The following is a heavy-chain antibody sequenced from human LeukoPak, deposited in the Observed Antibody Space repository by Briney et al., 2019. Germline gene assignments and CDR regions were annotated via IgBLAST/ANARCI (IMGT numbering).Heavy chain of an antibody. V-gene: IGHV3-23*01. D-gene: IGHD6-6*01. CDR1: EFTFSSYA. Sequence: GGSLRLSCAASEFTFSSYAMSWVRQAPGKGLEWVSGIRGSGGSTYYADSVKGRFTISRDNSKNTLYLQMNSLRAEDTAVYYCAKAACQLVPNSFFDYWGQGTLVTVSS. J-gene: IGHJ4*02. CDR2: IRGSGGST. CDR3: AKAACQLVPNSFFDY.